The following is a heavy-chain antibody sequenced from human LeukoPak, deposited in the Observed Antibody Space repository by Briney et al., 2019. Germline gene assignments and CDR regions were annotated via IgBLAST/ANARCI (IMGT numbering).Heavy chain of an antibody. D-gene: IGHD3-10*01. CDR2: IGPSSSTI. CDR1: GFTFGSYS. Sequence: GGSLRLSCAASGFTFGSYSLNWVRQAPGKGLEWVSYIGPSSSTIYYADSVKGRFTISRDNAKNSLYLQMNSLRAEDTAVYYCARDINSGGGYWGQGTLVTVSS. CDR3: ARDINSGGGY. J-gene: IGHJ4*02. V-gene: IGHV3-48*01.